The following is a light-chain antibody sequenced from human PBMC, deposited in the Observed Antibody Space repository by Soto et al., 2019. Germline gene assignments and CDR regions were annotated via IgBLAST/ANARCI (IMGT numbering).Light chain of an antibody. Sequence: DIKMTQSPSTLSASVEDRVTITCRASQSISSWLAWYQQKPGKAPKLLIYKASSLESGVPSRFSGSGSGTEFTLTISCLQPEDFATYYCQQVKSYPRTFGGGTKVDIK. CDR3: QQVKSYPRT. CDR2: KAS. V-gene: IGKV1-5*03. CDR1: QSISSW. J-gene: IGKJ4*01.